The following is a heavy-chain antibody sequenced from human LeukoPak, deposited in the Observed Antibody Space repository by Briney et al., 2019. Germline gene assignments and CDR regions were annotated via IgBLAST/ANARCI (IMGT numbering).Heavy chain of an antibody. CDR1: GYSFTGYY. V-gene: IGHV1-2*02. J-gene: IGHJ5*02. Sequence: ASVKVSCKASGYSFTGYYMHWVRQAPGQGLEWMGWINPNSGGTNYAQKFQGRVTMTRDTSISTAYMELSRLRSDDTAVYYCARWGIVVVPAAIHARFDPWGQGTLVTVSS. D-gene: IGHD2-2*02. CDR2: INPNSGGT. CDR3: ARWGIVVVPAAIHARFDP.